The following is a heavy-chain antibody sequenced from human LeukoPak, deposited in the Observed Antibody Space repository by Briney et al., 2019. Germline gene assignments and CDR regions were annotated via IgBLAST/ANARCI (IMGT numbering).Heavy chain of an antibody. CDR3: ARSPTYYYGSGSYRFDY. Sequence: ASVKVSCKASGGTFSSYAISWVRQATGQGLEWMGWMNPNSGNTGYAQKFQGRVTITRNTSISTAYMELSSLRSEDTAVYYCARSPTYYYGSGSYRFDYWGQGTLVTVSS. J-gene: IGHJ4*02. V-gene: IGHV1-8*03. CDR1: GGTFSSYA. D-gene: IGHD3-10*01. CDR2: MNPNSGNT.